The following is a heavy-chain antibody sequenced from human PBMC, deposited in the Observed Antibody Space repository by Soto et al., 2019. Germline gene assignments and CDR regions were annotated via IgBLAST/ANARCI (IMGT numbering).Heavy chain of an antibody. Sequence: EVQLVESGGGLVQPGGSLRLSCAGSGFTFSDYYIDWVRQAPGKGLEWVGRSRDKGNSYSTDYAASVKGRFTVSRDASKNSLYLQMNSLKTEDTDLYYCTRSIVGTTSSDYWGQGTLFTVSS. CDR1: GFTFSDYY. J-gene: IGHJ4*02. CDR2: SRDKGNSYST. CDR3: TRSIVGTTSSDY. D-gene: IGHD1-1*01. V-gene: IGHV3-72*01.